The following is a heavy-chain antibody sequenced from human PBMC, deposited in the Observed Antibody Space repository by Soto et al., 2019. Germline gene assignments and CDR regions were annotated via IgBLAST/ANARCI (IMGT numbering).Heavy chain of an antibody. J-gene: IGHJ6*03. CDR3: ARMSYDILTGYYTSYYHYYYMDV. Sequence: SETLSLTCTVSGGSISSGGYYWSWIRQHPGKGLEWIGYIYYSGSTYYNPSLKSRVTISVDTSKNQFSLKLSSVTAADTAVYYCARMSYDILTGYYTSYYHYYYMDVWGKGTTVTVS. CDR1: GGSISSGGYY. D-gene: IGHD3-9*01. CDR2: IYYSGST. V-gene: IGHV4-31*03.